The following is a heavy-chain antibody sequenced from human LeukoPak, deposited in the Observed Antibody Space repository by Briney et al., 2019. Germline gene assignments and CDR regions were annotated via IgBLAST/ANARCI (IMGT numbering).Heavy chain of an antibody. CDR3: ARGRDYGSGIEDV. D-gene: IGHD3-10*01. Sequence: GRSLRLSCAASGFTFSSYGMHWVRQAPGKGLEGVAVIWYDGSNKYYADSVKGRFTISRDNSKNTLYLQMNSLRAEDTAVYYCARGRDYGSGIEDVWGQGTTVTVSS. CDR1: GFTFSSYG. CDR2: IWYDGSNK. V-gene: IGHV3-33*01. J-gene: IGHJ6*02.